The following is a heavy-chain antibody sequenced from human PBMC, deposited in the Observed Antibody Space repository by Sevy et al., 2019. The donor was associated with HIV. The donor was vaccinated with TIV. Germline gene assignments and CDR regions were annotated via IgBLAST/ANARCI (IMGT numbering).Heavy chain of an antibody. CDR3: ARQMHYYDSAGYYHWDY. D-gene: IGHD3-22*01. J-gene: IGHJ4*02. Sequence: SETLSLTCTVSGGSISSSNYYWGWIRQPPGKGLEWIANIYYTGSTYYNPSLKSRVTILADTSKNQFSLKLSSVTAADTAVYYCARQMHYYDSAGYYHWDYWGQGTLVTVSS. V-gene: IGHV4-39*01. CDR2: IYYTGST. CDR1: GGSISSSNYY.